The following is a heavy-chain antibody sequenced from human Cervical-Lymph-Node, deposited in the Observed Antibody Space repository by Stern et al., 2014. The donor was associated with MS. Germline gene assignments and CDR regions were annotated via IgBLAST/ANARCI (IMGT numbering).Heavy chain of an antibody. J-gene: IGHJ6*02. CDR2: LIPTFGKA. V-gene: IGHV1-69*06. D-gene: IGHD5-18*01. Sequence: MQLVESGAEVKTPGSSVKVSCKASGGTFSRYTFSWVRQAPGQGLEWMGGLIPTFGKANYAQKFQGRVTITADKPSSTAYMELSSLRSEDTAVYYCARVRETVMASYYYYYHMDVWGQGTTVTVSS. CDR1: GGTFSRYT. CDR3: ARVRETVMASYYYYYHMDV.